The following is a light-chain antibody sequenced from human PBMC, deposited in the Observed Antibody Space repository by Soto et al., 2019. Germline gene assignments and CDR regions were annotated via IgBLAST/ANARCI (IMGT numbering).Light chain of an antibody. CDR2: WAS. J-gene: IGKJ3*01. V-gene: IGKV4-1*01. Sequence: DIVMTQSPDSLAVSLVERATINCKSSQRVLYSSNNKNYLAWYQQKPGQPPKLLIYWASTRESGVPDRFSGSGSGTDFTLTISSLQAEDVAVYYFQQYYSTLSFTFGPGTKVDIK. CDR3: QQYYSTLSFT. CDR1: QRVLYSSNNKNY.